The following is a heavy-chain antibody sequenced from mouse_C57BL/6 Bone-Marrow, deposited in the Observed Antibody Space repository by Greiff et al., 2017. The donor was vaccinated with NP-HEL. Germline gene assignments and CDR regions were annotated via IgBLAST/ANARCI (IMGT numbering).Heavy chain of an antibody. J-gene: IGHJ2*01. Sequence: EVHLVESGGDLVKPGGSLKLSCAASGFTFSSYGMSWVRQTPDKRLEWVATISSGGSYTYYPDSVKGRFTISRDNAKNTLYLQMSSLKSEDTAMYYCARRGTTLAYYFDYWGQGTTLTVSS. D-gene: IGHD1-1*01. V-gene: IGHV5-6*01. CDR2: ISSGGSYT. CDR3: ARRGTTLAYYFDY. CDR1: GFTFSSYG.